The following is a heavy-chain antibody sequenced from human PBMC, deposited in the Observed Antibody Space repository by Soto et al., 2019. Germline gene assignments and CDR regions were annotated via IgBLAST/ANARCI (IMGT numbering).Heavy chain of an antibody. CDR1: GGPISYEYYH. CDR3: AREDDGGDRDYYGLDV. V-gene: IGHV4-30-4*08. CDR2: IHYSGSI. Sequence: TLSLTCTVSGGPISYEYYHWTWIRQSPGKGLEWIGYIHYSGSIIYNPSFKSRVTISVDTSKNQFSLQLSSVTAADTAVYFCAREDDGGDRDYYGLDVWGQGTTVTVSS. J-gene: IGHJ6*02. D-gene: IGHD2-21*02.